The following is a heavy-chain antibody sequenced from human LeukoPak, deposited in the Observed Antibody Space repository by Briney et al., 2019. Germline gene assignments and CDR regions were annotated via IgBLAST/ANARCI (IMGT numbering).Heavy chain of an antibody. D-gene: IGHD4-11*01. CDR1: GGAISSGDYY. CDR3: ARHDFYSNYPHNWFDL. CDR2: IYYSGST. J-gene: IGHJ5*02. V-gene: IGHV4-30-4*08. Sequence: SQTLSLTCTVSGGAISSGDYYWSWIRQPPGKGLEWIGYIYYSGSTYYNPSLKSRVTITVDTSKNQFSLKLSSVTAADTAVYYCARHDFYSNYPHNWFDLWGQGTLVTVSS.